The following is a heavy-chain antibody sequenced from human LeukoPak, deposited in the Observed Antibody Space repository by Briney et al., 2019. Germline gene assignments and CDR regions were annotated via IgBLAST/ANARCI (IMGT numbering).Heavy chain of an antibody. CDR3: ARGRSRLRFLEWLLYDWFDP. CDR1: GFTFSDYW. V-gene: IGHV3-74*01. CDR2: INSDESST. D-gene: IGHD3-3*01. J-gene: IGHJ5*02. Sequence: PGGSLRLSCAASGFTFSDYWMHRVRQTPGKGLVWVSRINSDESSTSQAASVKGRFTISRDNAKNSLYLQMNSLRAGDTAVYYCARGRSRLRFLEWLLYDWFDPWGQGTLVTVSS.